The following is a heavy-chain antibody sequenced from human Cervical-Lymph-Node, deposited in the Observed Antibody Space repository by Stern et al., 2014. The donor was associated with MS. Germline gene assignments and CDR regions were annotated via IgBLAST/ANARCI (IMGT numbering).Heavy chain of an antibody. J-gene: IGHJ4*02. V-gene: IGHV4-59*01. CDR2: IYYSGST. D-gene: IGHD2-15*01. Sequence: VQLEESGPGLVKPSETLSLTCTVSGGSISSYYWSWIRQPPGKGLEWIGYIYYSGSTNYNPSLKSRVTISVDTSKNQFSLKLSSVTAADTAVYYCARGTAGGSCYFDWGQGTLVTVSS. CDR3: ARGTAGGSCYFD. CDR1: GGSISSYY.